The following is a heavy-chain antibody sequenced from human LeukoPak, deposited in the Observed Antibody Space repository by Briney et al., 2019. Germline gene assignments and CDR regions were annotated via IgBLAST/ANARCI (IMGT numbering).Heavy chain of an antibody. V-gene: IGHV3-21*01. D-gene: IGHD3-22*01. CDR1: GFTFSLFT. CDR3: ARDRTYYYDSSASIDY. J-gene: IGHJ4*02. CDR2: ISGSSAYI. Sequence: GGSLRLSCAASGFTFSLFTMNWVRQAPGKGLEWVSSISGSSAYIYNADSLKGRFTISRDNAKNSLYLQMDSLRAEDTAGYYCARDRTYYYDSSASIDYWGQGTLVTVSS.